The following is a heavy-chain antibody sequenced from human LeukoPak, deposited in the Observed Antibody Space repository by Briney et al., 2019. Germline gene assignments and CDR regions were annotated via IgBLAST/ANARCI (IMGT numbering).Heavy chain of an antibody. CDR2: IYYSGST. Sequence: SETLFLTCTVSGGSISSYYWSWIRQPPGKGLEWIGYIYYSGSTNYNPSLKSRVTISVDTSKNQFSLKLSSVTAADTAVYYCARSTGATVDYWGQGTLVTVSS. V-gene: IGHV4-59*01. CDR3: ARSTGATVDY. D-gene: IGHD1-26*01. J-gene: IGHJ4*02. CDR1: GGSISSYY.